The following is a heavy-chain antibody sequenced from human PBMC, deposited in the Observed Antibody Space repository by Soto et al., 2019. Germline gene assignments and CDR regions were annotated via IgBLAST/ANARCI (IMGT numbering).Heavy chain of an antibody. CDR3: AIANYDILTGYYYYYYGMDV. Sequence: EVQLVESGGGLVQPGGSLRLSCAASGFTFSSYSMNWVRQAPGKGLEWVSYISSSSSTIYYADSVKGRFTICRDNAKNSLYLQMNSLRDEDTAVYYCAIANYDILTGYYYYYYGMDVWGQGTTVTVSS. CDR2: ISSSSSTI. CDR1: GFTFSSYS. J-gene: IGHJ6*02. V-gene: IGHV3-48*02. D-gene: IGHD3-9*01.